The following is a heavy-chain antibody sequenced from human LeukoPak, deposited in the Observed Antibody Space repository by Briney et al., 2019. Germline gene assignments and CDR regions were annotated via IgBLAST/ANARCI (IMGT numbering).Heavy chain of an antibody. CDR3: ARRVRGVIPRFDY. V-gene: IGHV1-8*01. CDR1: RYTFTRYD. CDR2: MNPNRGNP. D-gene: IGHD3-10*01. Sequence: ASVKVSCKASRYTFTRYDINWVRQATGQGLEWMGWMNPNRGNPGYAQKFQGRVTMTRNTSISTAYMELSSLRSEDTAVYYCARRVRGVIPRFDYWGQGTLVTVSS. J-gene: IGHJ4*02.